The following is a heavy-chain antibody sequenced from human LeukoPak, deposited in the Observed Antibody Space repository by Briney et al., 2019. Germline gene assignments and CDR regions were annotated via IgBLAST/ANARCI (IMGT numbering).Heavy chain of an antibody. V-gene: IGHV1-46*01. CDR3: ARDAVI. CDR2: INPSGGTT. Sequence: GASVKVSCKASGYIFTSYYIHWVRQAPGQGLEWMGIINPSGGTTNYAQKLQGRITMTSDTSTSTVYMELSSLRSEDTAVYYCARDAVIWGQGTLVTVSS. J-gene: IGHJ4*02. CDR1: GYIFTSYY.